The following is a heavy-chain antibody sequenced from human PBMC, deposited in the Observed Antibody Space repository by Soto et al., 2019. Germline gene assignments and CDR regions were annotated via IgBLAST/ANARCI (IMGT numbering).Heavy chain of an antibody. J-gene: IGHJ3*02. CDR2: INPSGGST. CDR1: GYTFTSYY. Sequence: ASVKVSCKASGYTFTSYYMHWVRQAPGQGLEWKGIINPSGGSTSYAQKFQGRVTMTRDTSTSTVYMELSSLRSEDTAVYYCARVRSRHIVVVPAAIVRGGAFDIWGQGTMVTVSS. CDR3: ARVRSRHIVVVPAAIVRGGAFDI. D-gene: IGHD2-2*01. V-gene: IGHV1-46*03.